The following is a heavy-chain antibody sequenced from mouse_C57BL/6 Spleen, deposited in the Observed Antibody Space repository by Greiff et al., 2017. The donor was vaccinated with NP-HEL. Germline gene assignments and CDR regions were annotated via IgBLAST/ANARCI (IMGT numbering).Heavy chain of an antibody. CDR2: ISSGSSTI. J-gene: IGHJ1*03. CDR1: GFTFSDYG. V-gene: IGHV5-17*01. D-gene: IGHD2-1*01. Sequence: EVMLVESGGGLVKPGGSLKLSCAASGFTFSDYGMHWVRQAPEKGLEWVAYISSGSSTIYYADTVKGRFTISRDNAKNTLFLQMTSLRSEDTAMYYCARELQSYWYFDVWGTGTTVTVSS. CDR3: ARELQSYWYFDV.